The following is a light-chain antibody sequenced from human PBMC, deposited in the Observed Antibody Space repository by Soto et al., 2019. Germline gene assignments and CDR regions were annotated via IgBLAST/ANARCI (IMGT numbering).Light chain of an antibody. CDR1: QSVSSGS. Sequence: EIVLTQSPGALSLSPGERATLSCRASQSVSSGSLAWYQQKPGQAPRLLIYAASARATGIPDRFSGSGSGTDFTLTVSRLEPEDFAVYCCQQYHNSPRTFGQGTKVEIK. J-gene: IGKJ1*01. CDR2: AAS. V-gene: IGKV3-20*01. CDR3: QQYHNSPRT.